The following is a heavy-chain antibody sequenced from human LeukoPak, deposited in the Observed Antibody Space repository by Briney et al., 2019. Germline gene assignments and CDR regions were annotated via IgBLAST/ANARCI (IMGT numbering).Heavy chain of an antibody. CDR3: ASGEGGYDYVWGSYQRFDY. J-gene: IGHJ4*02. V-gene: IGHV1-69*01. Sequence: GSSVKVSCKASGGTFSSYAISWVRQAPGQGLEWMGGIIPIFGTANYAQKFQGRVTITADESTSTAYMELSSLRSEDTAVYYCASGEGGYDYVWGSYQRFDYWDQGTLVTVSS. CDR2: IIPIFGTA. D-gene: IGHD3-16*02. CDR1: GGTFSSYA.